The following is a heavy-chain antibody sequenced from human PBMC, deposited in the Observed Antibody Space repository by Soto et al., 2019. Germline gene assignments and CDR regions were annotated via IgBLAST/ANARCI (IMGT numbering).Heavy chain of an antibody. V-gene: IGHV1-46*01. CDR1: GYTFTSDY. CDR3: AREFFVGVGAPAY. J-gene: IGHJ4*02. CDR2: INPSGGST. D-gene: IGHD1-26*01. Sequence: ASVKVSCKASGYTFTSDYMHWVRQAPGQGLEWMGRINPSGGSTIYSQNFQGRFSVTRDTSTSTVYMELSRLRSADTAVYYCAREFFVGVGAPAYWGQGTRVPVSS.